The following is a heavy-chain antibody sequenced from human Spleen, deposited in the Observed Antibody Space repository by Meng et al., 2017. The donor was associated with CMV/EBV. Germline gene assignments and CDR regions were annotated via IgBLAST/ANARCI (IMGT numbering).Heavy chain of an antibody. CDR1: GYSFTSYW. J-gene: IGHJ3*02. CDR2: IYPGDYDT. D-gene: IGHD2-2*02. Sequence: KVSCKGSGYSFTSYWIGWVRQMPGKGLEWMGIIYPGDYDTRYSPSFQGQVTISADKSISTAYLQWSTLKASDTAMYYCARRDIVVVPAAIPGDAFDIWGQGTMVTVSS. V-gene: IGHV5-51*01. CDR3: ARRDIVVVPAAIPGDAFDI.